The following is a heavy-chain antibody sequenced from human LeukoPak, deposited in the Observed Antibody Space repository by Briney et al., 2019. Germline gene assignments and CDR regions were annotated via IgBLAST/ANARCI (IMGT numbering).Heavy chain of an antibody. Sequence: GGSLRLSCAAFGFTFSSYAMHWVRQAPGKGLEWVAVISYDGSNKYYADSVKGRFTISRDNSKNTLYLQMNSLRAEDTAVYYCARGHGSGSTIWFDPWGQGTLVTVSS. CDR3: ARGHGSGSTIWFDP. J-gene: IGHJ5*02. CDR1: GFTFSSYA. CDR2: ISYDGSNK. V-gene: IGHV3-30*04. D-gene: IGHD3-10*01.